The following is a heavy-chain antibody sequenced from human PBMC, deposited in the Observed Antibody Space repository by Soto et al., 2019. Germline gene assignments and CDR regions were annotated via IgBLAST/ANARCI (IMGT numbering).Heavy chain of an antibody. V-gene: IGHV3-30*18. J-gene: IGHJ4*02. Sequence: PGGSLRLSCAASGFTFSSYGMHWVRQAPGKGLEWVAVISYDGSNKYYADSVKGRFTISRDNSKNTLYLQMNSLRAEDTAVYYCAKTTEWIQLWNQDYWGQGTLVTVSS. D-gene: IGHD5-18*01. CDR2: ISYDGSNK. CDR3: AKTTEWIQLWNQDY. CDR1: GFTFSSYG.